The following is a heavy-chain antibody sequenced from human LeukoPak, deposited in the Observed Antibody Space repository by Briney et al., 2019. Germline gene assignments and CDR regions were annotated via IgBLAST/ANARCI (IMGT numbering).Heavy chain of an antibody. D-gene: IGHD1-26*01. V-gene: IGHV4-38-2*02. CDR3: AKSGGYGLIDY. CDR2: IYHSGRT. J-gene: IGHJ4*02. CDR1: GYSISSGYY. Sequence: KPSETLSLTCTVSGYSISSGYYWGWIRQPPGKGLEWIGSIYHSGRTFYNPSLKSRVTISIETSKNQISLRLNSVTAADTAIYYCAKSGGYGLIDYWGQGTLVTVSS.